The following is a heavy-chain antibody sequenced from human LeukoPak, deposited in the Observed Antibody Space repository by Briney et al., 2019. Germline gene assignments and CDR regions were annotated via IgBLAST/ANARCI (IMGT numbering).Heavy chain of an antibody. CDR1: IHSISSSNW. CDR3: ARGIRRYCSGGSCQNFDY. J-gene: IGHJ4*02. Sequence: TSDTLSLTCAVSIHSISSSNWWGWIRQPPGKGLEWIGNIYYSGTTYYNPSLKSRVTISVDTSKNQFSLKLSSVTAADTAVYYCARGIRRYCSGGSCQNFDYWGQGTLVTVSS. CDR2: IYYSGTT. V-gene: IGHV4-28*03. D-gene: IGHD2-15*01.